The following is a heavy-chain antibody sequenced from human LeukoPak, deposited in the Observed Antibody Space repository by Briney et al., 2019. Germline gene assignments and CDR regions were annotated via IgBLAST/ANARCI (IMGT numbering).Heavy chain of an antibody. Sequence: GGSLRLSCTASGFTFSDYWMTWVRQTPGKGPEWVANIKQDGSQRYYVDSVRGRFAISRDNAKNSLFLQMNGLRAEDTAVYYCARRGGSSSRRSPIDYWGQGTLVTVSS. D-gene: IGHD6-6*01. V-gene: IGHV3-7*01. CDR2: IKQDGSQR. CDR1: GFTFSDYW. J-gene: IGHJ4*02. CDR3: ARRGGSSSRRSPIDY.